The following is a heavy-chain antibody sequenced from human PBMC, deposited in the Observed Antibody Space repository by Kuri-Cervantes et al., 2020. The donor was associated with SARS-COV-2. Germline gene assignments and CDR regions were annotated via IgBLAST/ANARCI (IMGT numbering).Heavy chain of an antibody. CDR3: AKSAYDFWSGYSFDY. CDR1: GFTFDDYA. CDR2: ISGDGGST. D-gene: IGHD3-3*01. J-gene: IGHJ4*02. Sequence: GESLKISCAASGFTFDDYAIHWVRQAPGKGLEWVSLISGDGGSTYYADSVKGRFTISRDNSKNSLYLQMNSLRTEDTALYYCAKSAYDFWSGYSFDYWGQGTLVTVSS. V-gene: IGHV3-43*02.